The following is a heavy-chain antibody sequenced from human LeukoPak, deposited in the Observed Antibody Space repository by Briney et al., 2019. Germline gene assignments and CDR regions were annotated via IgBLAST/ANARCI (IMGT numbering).Heavy chain of an antibody. CDR3: ARGDPHADL. V-gene: IGHV3-48*03. CDR2: ISSGGGTT. J-gene: IGHJ5*02. CDR1: GFTFSSYE. Sequence: GGSLRLSCAASGFTFSSYEMNWVRQAPGKGLEWVSYISSGGGTTFYADSVKGRFTISRDNAKNSLYLQMNSLRVEDTGVYYCARGDPHADLWGQGTLVTVSS.